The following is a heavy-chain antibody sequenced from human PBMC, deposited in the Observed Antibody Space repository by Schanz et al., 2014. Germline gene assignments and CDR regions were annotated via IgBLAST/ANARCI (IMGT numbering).Heavy chain of an antibody. CDR1: GYIFINSG. Sequence: QIQLVQSGPEVKKPGATVKVSCKASGYIFINSGISWVRQAPGQGLEWMGWISVYNHNKEYDQKFQGRVTMTTDTSSSTAYMALTDLRSDDTAVYYCARDRRFFDRDDLSYFDSGGQGTLVTVSS. J-gene: IGHJ4*02. CDR2: ISVYNHNK. V-gene: IGHV1-18*01. D-gene: IGHD3-3*01. CDR3: ARDRRFFDRDDLSYFDS.